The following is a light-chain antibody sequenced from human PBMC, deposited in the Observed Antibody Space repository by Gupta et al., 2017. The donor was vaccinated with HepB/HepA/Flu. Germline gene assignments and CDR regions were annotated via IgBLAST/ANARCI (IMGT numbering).Light chain of an antibody. V-gene: IGKV3-11*01. CDR3: QQRSNWPPIT. CDR1: PSVSSY. CDR2: DAS. J-gene: IGKJ5*01. Sequence: EIVLTQSPATLSLSPGERATLSCRASPSVSSYLAWYQQKPGQAPRLLIYDASNSATGIPARFSGSGSGIDFALTISSLEPEDFAVYYCQQRSNWPPITFGQGTRLEIK.